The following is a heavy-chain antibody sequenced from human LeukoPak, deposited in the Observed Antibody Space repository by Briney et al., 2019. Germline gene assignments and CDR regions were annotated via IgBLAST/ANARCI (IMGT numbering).Heavy chain of an antibody. V-gene: IGHV1-2*02. CDR1: GYTFTGYY. J-gene: IGHJ4*02. Sequence: ASVKVSCKASGYTFTGYYMHWVRQAPGQGLGWMGWINPNSGGTNYAQKFQGRVTMTRDTSISTAYMQLSRLRSDDTAVYYCARASGYSGYDSDYWGQGTLVTVSS. D-gene: IGHD5-12*01. CDR3: ARASGYSGYDSDY. CDR2: INPNSGGT.